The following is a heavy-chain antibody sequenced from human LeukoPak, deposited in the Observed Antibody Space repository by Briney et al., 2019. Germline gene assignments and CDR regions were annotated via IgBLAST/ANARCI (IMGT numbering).Heavy chain of an antibody. Sequence: GGSLRLSCAASGFTFSNYAMSWVRQAPGKGLEWVSIISGSGDSTYYADSVKGRFPISRDNPNNTLYLQMNSLRAEDTAVYYCAKHWGPAETPFDNWGQGILVTVSS. J-gene: IGHJ4*02. D-gene: IGHD3-16*01. V-gene: IGHV3-23*01. CDR3: AKHWGPAETPFDN. CDR1: GFTFSNYA. CDR2: ISGSGDST.